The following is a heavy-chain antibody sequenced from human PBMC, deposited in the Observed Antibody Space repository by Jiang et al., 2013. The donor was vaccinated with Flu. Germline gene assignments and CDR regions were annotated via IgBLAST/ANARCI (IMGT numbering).Heavy chain of an antibody. CDR3: ASLPPFTRPSYYGMDV. V-gene: IGHV4-34*01. Sequence: LLKPSETLSLTCAVYGGSFSGYYWSWIRQPPGKGLEWIGEINHSGSTNYNPSLKSRVTISVDTSKNQFSLELSSVTAADTAVYYCASLPPFTRPSYYGMDVWDKGTTVTVSS. J-gene: IGHJ6*04. CDR2: INHSGST. D-gene: IGHD3-10*01. CDR1: GGSFSGYY.